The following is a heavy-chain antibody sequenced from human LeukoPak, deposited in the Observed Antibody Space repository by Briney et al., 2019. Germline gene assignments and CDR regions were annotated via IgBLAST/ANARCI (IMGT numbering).Heavy chain of an antibody. D-gene: IGHD3-22*01. J-gene: IGHJ6*03. Sequence: ASVKVSCTASGYTFTGYYMHWVRQAPGQGLEWMGWINPNSGGTNYAQKFQGRVTMTRDTSISTAYMELSRLRSDDTAVYYCARFSYYYDSSGYYSHYYYYMDVWGKGTTVTVSS. CDR1: GYTFTGYY. V-gene: IGHV1-2*02. CDR3: ARFSYYYDSSGYYSHYYYYMDV. CDR2: INPNSGGT.